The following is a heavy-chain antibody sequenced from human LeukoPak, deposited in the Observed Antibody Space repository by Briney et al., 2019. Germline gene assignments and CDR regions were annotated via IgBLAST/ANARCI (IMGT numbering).Heavy chain of an antibody. V-gene: IGHV1-8*01. J-gene: IGHJ4*02. CDR2: MNPNSGNT. CDR3: AREGRELTPDY. CDR1: GYTFTSYD. Sequence: EASVTVSCTASGYTFTSYDINWVRQATGQGLGWMGWMNPNSGNTGYAQKFQGRVTMTRNTSISTAYMELSSLRSEDTAVYYCAREGRELTPDYWGQGTLVTVSS. D-gene: IGHD1-1*01.